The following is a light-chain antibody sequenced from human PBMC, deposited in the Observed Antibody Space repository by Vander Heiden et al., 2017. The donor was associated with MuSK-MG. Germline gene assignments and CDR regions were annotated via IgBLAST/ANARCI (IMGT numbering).Light chain of an antibody. CDR2: GAS. J-gene: IGKJ3*01. V-gene: IGKV1-27*01. CDR1: QDIKTY. CDR3: QKNVLMPFT. Sequence: DIQLTQSPSALSAAVGDRITIPCRASQDIKTYLAWHQQKPGKGPHVLIYGASTLQSGVPSRFSGSGSGAEFNLTISGLQPEDVAVYYCQKNVLMPFTFGQGTKVEI.